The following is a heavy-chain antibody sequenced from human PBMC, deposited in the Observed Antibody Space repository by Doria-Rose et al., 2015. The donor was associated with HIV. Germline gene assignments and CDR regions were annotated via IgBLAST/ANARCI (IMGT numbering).Heavy chain of an antibody. V-gene: IGHV2-26*01. J-gene: IGHJ4*02. CDR2: IFSDDER. CDR1: GVSLSSPGMG. D-gene: IGHD6-13*01. Sequence: QITLKESGPVLVKPTGTLTLTCTVSGVSLSSPGMGVSWIRQPPGKALEWLANIFSDDERSHKTSLKSRLTISRGTSKSQVVLTMTDMDPVDTATYYCARIKSSRWYHKYYFDFWGQGTLVIVS. CDR3: ARIKSSRWYHKYYFDF.